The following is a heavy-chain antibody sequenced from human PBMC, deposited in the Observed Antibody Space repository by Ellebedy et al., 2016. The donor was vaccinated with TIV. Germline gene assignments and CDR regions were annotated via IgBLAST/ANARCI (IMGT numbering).Heavy chain of an antibody. CDR3: ARGLWFGELDV. V-gene: IGHV1-18*01. D-gene: IGHD3-10*01. CDR2: IGAYNGNT. Sequence: AASVKVSCKASGYSLTSNGISWVRQAPGQGLEWMGWIGAYNGNTNYAQKFQGRVTMTTDTSTSTVYMDLRSLRSDDTAVHYCARGLWFGELDVWGQGTTVTVSS. CDR1: GYSLTSNG. J-gene: IGHJ6*02.